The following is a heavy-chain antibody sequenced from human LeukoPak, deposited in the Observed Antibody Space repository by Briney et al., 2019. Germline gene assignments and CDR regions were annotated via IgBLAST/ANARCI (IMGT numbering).Heavy chain of an antibody. CDR3: ARQEYCSGGSCYTWFDP. J-gene: IGHJ5*02. Sequence: GESLKISCKGSGYSFTSYWIGWVRQMPGKGLEWMGIIYPADSDIRYSPSFQGQVTISADKSISTVYLQWSSLKASDTAMYYCARQEYCSGGSCYTWFDPWGQGTLVIVSS. V-gene: IGHV5-51*01. D-gene: IGHD2-15*01. CDR2: IYPADSDI. CDR1: GYSFTSYW.